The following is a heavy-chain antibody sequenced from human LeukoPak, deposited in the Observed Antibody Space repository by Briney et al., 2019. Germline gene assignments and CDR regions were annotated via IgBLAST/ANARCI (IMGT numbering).Heavy chain of an antibody. Sequence: GSLRLSCAASGFTFSSYWMYWVRQAPGKGPVWVARINTDGGSLNYADSVKGRFTISRDNAKNTLYLQMNSLGAEDTAVYYCARRINYYDSSGYYYVRYFDSWGQGTLVAVSS. J-gene: IGHJ4*02. CDR2: INTDGGSL. CDR3: ARRINYYDSSGYYYVRYFDS. V-gene: IGHV3-74*01. CDR1: GFTFSSYW. D-gene: IGHD3-22*01.